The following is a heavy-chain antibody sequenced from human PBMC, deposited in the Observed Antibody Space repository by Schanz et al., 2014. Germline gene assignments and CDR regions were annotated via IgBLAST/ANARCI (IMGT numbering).Heavy chain of an antibody. Sequence: QVHLVESGGGLVKPGGSLRLSCAASGFTFSDYYMTWIRQAPGKGLEWVSYINGGGETTYYADSVRGRFTISRDNAKNSLFLQMNSLXAEDTAKYYCARGNYGMDVWGQGTTVTVSS. CDR2: INGGGETT. CDR3: ARGNYGMDV. V-gene: IGHV3-11*01. J-gene: IGHJ6*02. CDR1: GFTFSDYY.